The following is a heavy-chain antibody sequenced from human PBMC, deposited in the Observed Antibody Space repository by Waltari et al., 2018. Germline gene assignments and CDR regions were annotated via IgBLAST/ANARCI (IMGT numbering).Heavy chain of an antibody. CDR1: GFTFGGYT. Sequence: EVQLVGSGGGLFKHGGSLRLSWAASGFTFGGYTMNWVRQAQGKGLEWVSSISSGSSYIYYSDSVKGRFTISRDNAKNSLYLQMNSLRVEDTAVYYCAREWGVMVGTAGFYFDYWGQGALVTVSS. CDR3: AREWGVMVGTAGFYFDY. D-gene: IGHD2-15*01. CDR2: ISSGSSYI. J-gene: IGHJ4*02. V-gene: IGHV3-21*01.